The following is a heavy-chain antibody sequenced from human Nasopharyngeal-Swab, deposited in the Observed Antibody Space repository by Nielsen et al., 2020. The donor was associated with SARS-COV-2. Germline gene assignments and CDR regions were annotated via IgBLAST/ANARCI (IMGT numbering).Heavy chain of an antibody. Sequence: SETLSLTCAVSGGSISSGGYSWSWIRQPPGKGLEWIGYIYHSGSTYYNPSLKSRVTISVDTSKNQFSLKLSSVTAADTAVYYCASAAAPQYYFDYWGQGTLVTVSS. CDR2: IYHSGST. CDR3: ASAAAPQYYFDY. CDR1: GGSISSGGYS. D-gene: IGHD6-25*01. V-gene: IGHV4-30-2*02. J-gene: IGHJ4*02.